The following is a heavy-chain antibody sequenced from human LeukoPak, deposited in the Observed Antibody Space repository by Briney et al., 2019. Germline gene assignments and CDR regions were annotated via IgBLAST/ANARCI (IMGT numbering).Heavy chain of an antibody. D-gene: IGHD3-9*01. J-gene: IGHJ4*02. CDR1: GFTFSSYA. CDR2: ISYDGSTK. V-gene: IGHV3-30-3*01. CDR3: ARGDILTGPYYFDY. Sequence: SGGSLRLSCAASGFTFSSYAMHCVRQGPGKGLEWVAVISYDGSTKYYADSVKGRFTISRDNSKNTLYLQINSLRPEDTAVYYCARGDILTGPYYFDYWGQGILVTVSS.